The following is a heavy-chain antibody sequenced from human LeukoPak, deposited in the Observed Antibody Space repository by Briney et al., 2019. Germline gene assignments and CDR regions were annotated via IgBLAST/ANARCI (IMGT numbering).Heavy chain of an antibody. D-gene: IGHD3-9*01. J-gene: IGHJ5*02. CDR2: INHSGST. CDR3: ARAGLDILTGYCLNP. Sequence: GSLRLSCAASGFIFSTYWMSWVRQPPGKGLEWIGEINHSGSTNYNPSLKSRVTISVDTSKNQFSLKLSSVTAADTAVYYCARAGLDILTGYCLNPWGQGTLVTVSS. V-gene: IGHV4-34*01. CDR1: GFIFSTYW.